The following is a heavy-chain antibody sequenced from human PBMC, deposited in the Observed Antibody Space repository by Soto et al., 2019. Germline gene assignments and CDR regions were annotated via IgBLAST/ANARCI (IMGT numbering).Heavy chain of an antibody. CDR2: IIQDGRAI. CDR1: GFSSSDYW. D-gene: IGHD2-15*01. V-gene: IGHV3-7*03. J-gene: IGHJ4*02. Sequence: VGSLRLSCAASGFSSSDYWMSWVRQAPGRGLEWVAHIIQDGRAIYYVDSVRGRFTISRDSAGNSVFLEMHRLRVEDTAVYYCARGGELSLLPLDYWGLGTLVTVSS. CDR3: ARGGELSLLPLDY.